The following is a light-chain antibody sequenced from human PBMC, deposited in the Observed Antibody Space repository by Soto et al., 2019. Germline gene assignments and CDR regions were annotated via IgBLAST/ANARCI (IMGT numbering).Light chain of an antibody. CDR3: QHYGTSLWT. J-gene: IGKJ1*01. CDR2: GAS. V-gene: IGKV3-20*01. Sequence: IMWTQSPGTLSLSPGERATLSCRASQSVSSSLLAWYQQKPGQAPRLLIYGASIRATGIPDRFSGSGSGTDFTLTISRLEPEDFAMYVCQHYGTSLWTFGQGTKVEIK. CDR1: QSVSSSL.